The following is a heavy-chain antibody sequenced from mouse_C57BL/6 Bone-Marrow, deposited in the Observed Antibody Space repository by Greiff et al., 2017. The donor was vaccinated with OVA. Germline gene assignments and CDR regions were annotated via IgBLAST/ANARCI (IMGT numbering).Heavy chain of an antibody. D-gene: IGHD2-5*01. CDR1: GYTFTSYG. Sequence: QVQLQQSGAELARPGASVKLSCKASGYTFTSYGISWVKQRTGQGLEWFGEIYPRSGNTYYNEKFKGKATLTADKSSSTAYMELRSLTSEDSAVYFCARGGNYSNYFDYWGQGTTLTVSS. V-gene: IGHV1-81*01. J-gene: IGHJ2*01. CDR3: ARGGNYSNYFDY. CDR2: IYPRSGNT.